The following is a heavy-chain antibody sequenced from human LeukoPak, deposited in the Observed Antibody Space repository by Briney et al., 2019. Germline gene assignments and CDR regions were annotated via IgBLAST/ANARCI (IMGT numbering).Heavy chain of an antibody. D-gene: IGHD2-2*01. CDR3: ARAGVIVVVPAATDNWFDP. CDR1: GYTFTSYD. J-gene: IGHJ5*02. Sequence: ASVKVSCKASGYTFTSYDINWVRQATGQGLEWMGWMNPNSGNTGYAQKFQGRVTMTRNTSISTAYMELSSLRSEDTAVYYCARAGVIVVVPAATDNWFDPWGQGTLVTVSS. CDR2: MNPNSGNT. V-gene: IGHV1-8*01.